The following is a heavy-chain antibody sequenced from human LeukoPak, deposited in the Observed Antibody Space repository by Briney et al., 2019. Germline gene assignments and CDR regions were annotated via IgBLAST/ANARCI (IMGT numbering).Heavy chain of an antibody. J-gene: IGHJ5*02. V-gene: IGHV4-59*01. CDR1: GGSISSYC. CDR3: AREGTAGTNLNWFDP. CDR2: IYYSGKN. Sequence: SETLSLTCTVSGGSISSYCWTWIRQPPGKGLEWIGYIYYSGKNNYNPSLKSRVTISVDTPKNQFSLKLSSVTAADTAVYYCAREGTAGTNLNWFDPWGQGTLVTVSS. D-gene: IGHD1-1*01.